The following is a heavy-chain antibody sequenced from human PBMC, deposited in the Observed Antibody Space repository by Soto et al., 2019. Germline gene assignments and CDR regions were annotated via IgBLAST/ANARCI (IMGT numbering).Heavy chain of an antibody. D-gene: IGHD3-10*01. CDR1: GGSISSYY. CDR2: IYYSGST. Sequence: SETLSLTCTVSGGSISSYYWSWIRQPPGKGLEWIGYIYYSGSTNYNPSLKSRVTISVDTSKNQFSLKLSSVTAADTAVYYCARVVGPNYYMDVWGKGTTVTV. J-gene: IGHJ6*03. V-gene: IGHV4-59*01. CDR3: ARVVGPNYYMDV.